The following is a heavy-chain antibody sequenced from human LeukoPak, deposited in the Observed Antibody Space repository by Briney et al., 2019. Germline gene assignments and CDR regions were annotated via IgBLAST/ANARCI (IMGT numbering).Heavy chain of an antibody. D-gene: IGHD6-13*01. J-gene: IGHJ4*02. CDR1: GGSFSGYY. V-gene: IGHV4-34*01. CDR3: AISLGIAEDY. Sequence: SEALSLTCAVYGGSFSGYYWSWIRQPPGKGLEWIGEINHSGSTNYNPSLKSRVTISVDTSKNQFSLKLSSVTAADTAVYYCAISLGIAEDYWGQGTLVTVSS. CDR2: INHSGST.